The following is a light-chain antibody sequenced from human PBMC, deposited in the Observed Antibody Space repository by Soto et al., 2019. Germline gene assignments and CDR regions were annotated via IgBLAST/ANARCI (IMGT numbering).Light chain of an antibody. V-gene: IGKV1-39*01. CDR2: AAS. CDR3: QQSYSTPHT. Sequence: DIQMTQSPSSLSASVGDRVTITCRASQSISSYLNWYQQKPGKAPKLLIYAASSLQSGVPSRFSGSGSVTDFTLTISSLQPDDFATYYCQQSYSTPHTFGGGTTVEIK. J-gene: IGKJ4*01. CDR1: QSISSY.